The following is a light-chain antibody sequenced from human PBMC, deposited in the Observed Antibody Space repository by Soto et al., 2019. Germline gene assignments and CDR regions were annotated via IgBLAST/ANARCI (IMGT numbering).Light chain of an antibody. V-gene: IGKV3-15*01. CDR3: QQYNEWLLT. J-gene: IGKJ4*01. Sequence: ETVMTQSPATLSVSPGERATLSCGASQSVSTNLAWYQQKPGQVPRLLINGESTRASDIPARFSGSGSGTEFTLTISSLQSEDFAVYHCQQYNEWLLTFGGGTKVEIE. CDR2: GES. CDR1: QSVSTN.